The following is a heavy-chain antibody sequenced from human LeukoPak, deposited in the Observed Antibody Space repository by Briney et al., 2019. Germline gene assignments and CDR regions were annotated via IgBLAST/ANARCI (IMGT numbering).Heavy chain of an antibody. D-gene: IGHD5-18*01. CDR2: ISYDGSNK. CDR1: GFTFSSYG. V-gene: IGHV3-30*03. Sequence: PGRSLRLSCAASGFTFSSYGMHWVRQAPGKGLEWVAVISYDGSNKYYADSVKGRFTISRDNSKNTLYLQMNSLRAEDTAVYYCASARGSNYGSLGDWGQGTLVTVSS. CDR3: ASARGSNYGSLGD. J-gene: IGHJ4*02.